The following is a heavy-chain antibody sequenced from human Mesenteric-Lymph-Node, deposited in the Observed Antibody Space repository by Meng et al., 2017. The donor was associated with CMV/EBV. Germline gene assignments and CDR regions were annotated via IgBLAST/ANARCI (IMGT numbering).Heavy chain of an antibody. Sequence: GESLKISCAASGFTFSSYAMSWVRQAPGKGLEWVSSISGSGGTTHYADSVKGRFTVSRDNSKNTLYLQMNRLRAEDTAIYYCAKAPLYSSRPYYFDDWGQGTLVTVSS. D-gene: IGHD6-13*01. CDR1: GFTFSSYA. V-gene: IGHV3-23*01. J-gene: IGHJ4*02. CDR3: AKAPLYSSRPYYFDD. CDR2: ISGSGGTT.